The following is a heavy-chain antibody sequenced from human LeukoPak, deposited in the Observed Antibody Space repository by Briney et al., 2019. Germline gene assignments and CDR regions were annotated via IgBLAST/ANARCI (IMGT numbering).Heavy chain of an antibody. V-gene: IGHV3-30-3*01. Sequence: PGGSLRLSCAASGFTFSSYAMHWVRQAPGKGLEWVAVISYDGSNKYYADSVKGRFTISRDNSRNTLSLHMTSLRAEDTAVYYCAKVDFGDYAFDYWGQGTLVTVSS. D-gene: IGHD4-17*01. CDR2: ISYDGSNK. J-gene: IGHJ4*02. CDR3: AKVDFGDYAFDY. CDR1: GFTFSSYA.